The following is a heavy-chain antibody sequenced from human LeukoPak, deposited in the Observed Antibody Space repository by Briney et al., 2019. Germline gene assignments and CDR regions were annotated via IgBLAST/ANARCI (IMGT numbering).Heavy chain of an antibody. J-gene: IGHJ4*02. CDR1: GFTFSSYS. Sequence: GGSLRLSCAASGFTFSSYSMNWVRQAPGKGLEWVSYISSSSSTIYYADSVKGRFTISRDNAKNSLYLQMNSLRAEDAAVYYCARDNTRGSSWSGDYFDHWGQGTLVTVSS. CDR3: ARDNTRGSSWSGDYFDH. V-gene: IGHV3-48*01. D-gene: IGHD6-13*01. CDR2: ISSSSSTI.